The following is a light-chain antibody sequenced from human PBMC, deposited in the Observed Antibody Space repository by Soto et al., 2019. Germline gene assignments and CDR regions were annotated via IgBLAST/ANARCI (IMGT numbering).Light chain of an antibody. V-gene: IGKV3-20*01. Sequence: EIGMTQSPASLSSSVGERATLTCRASQSVSSRYLAWYQQKPGQATRLLFYGASSRAPGIPDRLSGSGSGTYFTLTNSRLEPEDFKVYYCQEYGCSPTFGPGTKVDF. CDR2: GAS. J-gene: IGKJ3*01. CDR3: QEYGCSPT. CDR1: QSVSSRY.